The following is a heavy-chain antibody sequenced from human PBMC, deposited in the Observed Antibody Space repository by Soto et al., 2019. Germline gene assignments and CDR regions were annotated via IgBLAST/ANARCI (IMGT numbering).Heavy chain of an antibody. Sequence: PSETLSLTCTVSGGSISSSSYYWGWIRQPPGKGLEWIGSIYYSGSTYYNPSLKSRVTISVDTSKNQFSLKLSSVTAADTAVYYCARHYSGSWDYFDTWGPGTLVTVSS. CDR2: IYYSGST. CDR1: GGSISSSSYY. CDR3: ARHYSGSWDYFDT. V-gene: IGHV4-39*01. D-gene: IGHD1-26*01. J-gene: IGHJ4*02.